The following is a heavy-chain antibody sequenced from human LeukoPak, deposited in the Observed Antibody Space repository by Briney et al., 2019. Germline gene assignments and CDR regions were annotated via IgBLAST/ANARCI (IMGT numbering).Heavy chain of an antibody. Sequence: GGSLRLSCAASGFTFSSYGMHWVRQAPGKGLEWVAFIRYDGSNKYYADSVKGRFTISRDNSKNTLYLQMNSLRAEDTAVYYCAKDFGYSYGLDYWGQGTLVTVSS. D-gene: IGHD5-18*01. CDR3: AKDFGYSYGLDY. CDR2: IRYDGSNK. CDR1: GFTFSSYG. V-gene: IGHV3-30*02. J-gene: IGHJ4*02.